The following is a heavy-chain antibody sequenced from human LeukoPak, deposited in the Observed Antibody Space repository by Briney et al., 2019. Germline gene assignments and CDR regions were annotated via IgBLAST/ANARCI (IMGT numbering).Heavy chain of an antibody. CDR2: ISGSGGST. CDR3: AKPPPLVRILSLNWFDP. Sequence: GGSLRLSCAASGFTFSSYAMSWVRQAPGKGLEWVSAISGSGGSTYYADSVKGRFTISRDNSKNTLYLQMNSLRAEDTAVYYGAKPPPLVRILSLNWFDPWGQGTLVTVSS. V-gene: IGHV3-23*01. J-gene: IGHJ5*02. D-gene: IGHD2-15*01. CDR1: GFTFSSYA.